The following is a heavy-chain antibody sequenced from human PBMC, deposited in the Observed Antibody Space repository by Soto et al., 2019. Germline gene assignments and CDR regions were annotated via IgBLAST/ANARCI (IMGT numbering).Heavy chain of an antibody. J-gene: IGHJ5*02. CDR3: ALFGGGNYVSNWFDP. CDR2: IYYSGST. CDR1: GGSISSGDYY. D-gene: IGHD3-10*02. V-gene: IGHV4-30-4*01. Sequence: SETLSLTCTVSGGSISSGDYYWSWIRQPPGKGLEWIGYIYYSGSTYYNPPLKSRVTISVDTSKNQFSLKLSSVTAADTAVYYCALFGGGNYVSNWFDPWGQGTLVTVSS.